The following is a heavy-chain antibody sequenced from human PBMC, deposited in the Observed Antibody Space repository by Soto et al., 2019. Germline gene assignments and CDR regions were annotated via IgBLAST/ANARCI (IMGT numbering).Heavy chain of an antibody. CDR3: ARAPSRTTVTTLVDP. D-gene: IGHD4-17*01. CDR1: GFTFSSYA. Sequence: EVQLLESGGGLVQPGGSLRLSCAASGFTFSSYAMSWVRQAPGKGLEWVSAISGSGGSTYYADSVKGRFTISRDNSKNTVYLQMNSLRAEDTALYYCARAPSRTTVTTLVDPWGQGTLVTVSS. J-gene: IGHJ5*02. V-gene: IGHV3-23*01. CDR2: ISGSGGST.